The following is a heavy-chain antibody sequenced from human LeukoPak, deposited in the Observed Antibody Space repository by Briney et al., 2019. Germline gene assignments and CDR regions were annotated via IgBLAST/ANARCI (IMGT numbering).Heavy chain of an antibody. CDR2: IKGDASEK. CDR1: GFSINNYW. J-gene: IGHJ5*02. V-gene: IGHV3-7*01. CDR3: ARQAGVT. Sequence: GGSLRLSCAVSGFSINNYWMTWYRQAPGKGLECVAHIKGDASEKYYLDSVKGRFTISRDNAKNSLYLQMNSLRAEDTAVYYCARQAGVTWGQGTLVTVPS. D-gene: IGHD6-19*01.